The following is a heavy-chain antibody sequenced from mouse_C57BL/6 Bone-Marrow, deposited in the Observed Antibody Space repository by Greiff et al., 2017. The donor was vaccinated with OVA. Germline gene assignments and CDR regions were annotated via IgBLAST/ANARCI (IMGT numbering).Heavy chain of an antibody. CDR3: ARHRGVLLDY. D-gene: IGHD2-14*01. CDR2: ISSGGSYT. Sequence: EVKVVESGGDLVKPGGSLKLSCAASGFTFSSYGMSWVRQTPDKRLEWVATISSGGSYTYYPDSVKGRFTISRDNAKNTLYLQMSSLKSEDTAMYYCARHRGVLLDYWGQGTTLTVSS. J-gene: IGHJ2*01. V-gene: IGHV5-6*01. CDR1: GFTFSSYG.